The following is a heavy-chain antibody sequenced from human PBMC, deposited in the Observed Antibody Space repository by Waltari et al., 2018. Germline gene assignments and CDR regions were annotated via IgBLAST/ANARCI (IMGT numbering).Heavy chain of an antibody. CDR1: GFAFSSFC. CDR3: TRDSPSWI. CDR2: INSDGSDT. J-gene: IGHJ3*02. Sequence: EGQLVESGGGLVQPGGSMKLSCAASGFAFSSFCMHWVRQVPGQGLVWVSRINSDGSDTSYADSVRGRFTVSRDNAKNMVYLQMKSLRAEDTAIYYCTRDSPSWIWGQGTMVSVSS. V-gene: IGHV3-74*01.